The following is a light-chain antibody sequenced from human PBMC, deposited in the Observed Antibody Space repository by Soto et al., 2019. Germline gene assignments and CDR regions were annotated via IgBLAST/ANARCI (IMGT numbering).Light chain of an antibody. Sequence: EIVLTQSPGTLSLSPGERVTLSCRASQSVSSSYLAWYQQKPGQAPRLLIYGASSRATGIPDRFSGSGSGTDFTLTISRLEPEDFAVYYCQQYGSSLSITFGQGTRRES. CDR3: QQYGSSLSIT. CDR1: QSVSSSY. J-gene: IGKJ5*01. V-gene: IGKV3-20*01. CDR2: GAS.